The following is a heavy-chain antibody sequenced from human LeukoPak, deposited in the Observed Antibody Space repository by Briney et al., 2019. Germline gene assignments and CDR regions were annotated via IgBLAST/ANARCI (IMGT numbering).Heavy chain of an antibody. J-gene: IGHJ4*02. CDR2: IRSKANSYAT. D-gene: IGHD2-8*02. Sequence: PGGSLRLSRAASGFTFSGSAMHWVRQASGKGLEWVGRIRSKANSYATGYAASVKGRFTISRDDSKNTAYLQMDSLKAEDTAIYYCTRRTGFDYWGQGTLVTVSS. CDR1: GFTFSGSA. V-gene: IGHV3-73*01. CDR3: TRRTGFDY.